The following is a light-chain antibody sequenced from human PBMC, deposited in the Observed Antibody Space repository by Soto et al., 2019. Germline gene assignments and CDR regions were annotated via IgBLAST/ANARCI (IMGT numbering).Light chain of an antibody. CDR2: SAS. CDR3: QQRTNWPPT. J-gene: IGKJ4*01. CDR1: QSVRND. V-gene: IGKV3-11*01. Sequence: EIVLTQSPATLSLSPGERATLSCRASQSVRNDLVWYHQKPGQAPRVLIYSASNRATGIPARFSGSGSGTDFTPTSSSLEPEDFAVYYCQQRTNWPPTFGGGTKVEMK.